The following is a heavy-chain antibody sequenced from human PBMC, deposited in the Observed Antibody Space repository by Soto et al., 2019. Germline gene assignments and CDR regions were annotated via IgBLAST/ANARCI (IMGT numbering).Heavy chain of an antibody. Sequence: GGSLRLSCAASGFTFSSYAMHWVRQAPGKGLEWVAVISYDGSNKYYADSVKGRFTISRDNSKNTLYLQMNSLRAEDTAVYYCARDRVAATMGYYYYYGMDVWGQGTTVTVSS. CDR3: ARDRVAATMGYYYYYGMDV. CDR2: ISYDGSNK. V-gene: IGHV3-30-3*01. D-gene: IGHD2-15*01. J-gene: IGHJ6*02. CDR1: GFTFSSYA.